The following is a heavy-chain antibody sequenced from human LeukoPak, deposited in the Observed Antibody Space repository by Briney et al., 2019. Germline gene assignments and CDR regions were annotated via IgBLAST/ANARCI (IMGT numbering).Heavy chain of an antibody. CDR2: IFTSGIA. Sequence: SETLSLTCSVSGGSIGIYYWNWIRQPAGKGLEWIVRIFTSGIANYNPSLKSRVTMSVDTPKNQFSLRLTPVTAADPAVYYCARDPATVTKGFDIWGQGTLVTVSS. CDR1: GGSIGIYY. V-gene: IGHV4-4*07. J-gene: IGHJ3*02. D-gene: IGHD4-17*01. CDR3: ARDPATVTKGFDI.